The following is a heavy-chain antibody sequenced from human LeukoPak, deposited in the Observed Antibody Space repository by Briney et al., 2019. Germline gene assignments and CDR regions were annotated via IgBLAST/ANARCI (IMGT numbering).Heavy chain of an antibody. V-gene: IGHV6-1*01. CDR3: ARGTGSFSWYNAY. J-gene: IGHJ4*02. Sequence: SQTLSLTCAISGDSVSSNNAAWNWIRQSPSRGLEWLGRTYYKSNYYNDYAVSVKSRITINPDTSKNQFSLQLNSVTPEDTAVYYCARGTGSFSWYNAYWGQGTLVTVSS. D-gene: IGHD6-13*01. CDR2: TYYKSNYYN. CDR1: GDSVSSNNAA.